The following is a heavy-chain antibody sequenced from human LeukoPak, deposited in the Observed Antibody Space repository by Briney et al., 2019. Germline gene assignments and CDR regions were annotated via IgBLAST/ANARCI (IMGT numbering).Heavy chain of an antibody. CDR1: GFTVSSNY. CDR3: ARELYCTNGVCYNGMDV. J-gene: IGHJ6*02. Sequence: GGSLRLSCAASGFTVSSNYMSWVRQAPGKGLEWVSVIYSGGSTYYADSVKGRFTISRHNSKNTLYLQMNSLRAEDTAVYYCARELYCTNGVCYNGMDVWGQGTTVTVSS. CDR2: IYSGGST. V-gene: IGHV3-53*04. D-gene: IGHD2-8*01.